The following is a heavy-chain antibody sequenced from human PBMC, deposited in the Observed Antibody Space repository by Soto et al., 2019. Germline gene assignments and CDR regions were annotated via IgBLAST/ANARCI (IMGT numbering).Heavy chain of an antibody. D-gene: IGHD3-16*01. V-gene: IGHV3-23*01. CDR1: GFTFSSYA. J-gene: IGHJ6*02. Sequence: GGSLRLSCAASGFTFSSYAMSWVRQAPGKGLEWVSAISGSGGSTYYADSVKGRFTISRDNSKNTLYLQMNSLRAEDTAVYYCALITFGGVIDYGMDVWGQGTTVTVSS. CDR3: ALITFGGVIDYGMDV. CDR2: ISGSGGST.